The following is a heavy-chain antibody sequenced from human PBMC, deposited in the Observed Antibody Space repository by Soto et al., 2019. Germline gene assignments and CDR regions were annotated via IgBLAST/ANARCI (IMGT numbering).Heavy chain of an antibody. D-gene: IGHD3-16*02. Sequence: PGGSLRLSCAASGFTFSSYWMSWVRQAPGKGLEWVANIKQDGSEKYYVDSVKGRFTISRDNAKNSLYLQMNSLRAEDTAVYYCARDLIMITFGGVIAPSHFDYWGQGTLVTVSS. CDR2: IKQDGSEK. CDR3: ARDLIMITFGGVIAPSHFDY. J-gene: IGHJ4*02. CDR1: GFTFSSYW. V-gene: IGHV3-7*01.